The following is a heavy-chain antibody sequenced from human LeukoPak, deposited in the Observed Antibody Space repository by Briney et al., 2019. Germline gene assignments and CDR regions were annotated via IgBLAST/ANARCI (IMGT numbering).Heavy chain of an antibody. D-gene: IGHD7-27*01. Sequence: PGGSLRLSCTVSGFTFGDYAINWVRQAPGKGLEWVGFIRSKAFGETAEYVASVKGRFTISRDDSKSIAYLQMNSLKTEDTAVYYCTRDRGSSTLGDYWGQGTLVTVSS. CDR1: GFTFGDYA. J-gene: IGHJ4*02. CDR3: TRDRGSSTLGDY. CDR2: IRSKAFGETA. V-gene: IGHV3-49*04.